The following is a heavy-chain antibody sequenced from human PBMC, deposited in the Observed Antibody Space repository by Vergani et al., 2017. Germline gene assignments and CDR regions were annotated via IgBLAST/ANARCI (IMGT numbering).Heavy chain of an antibody. J-gene: IGHJ4*02. V-gene: IGHV3-23*01. CDR1: GSPFTTFA. D-gene: IGHD3-22*01. CDR3: AKDNVPGYYDSSGYCDY. Sequence: EVQLLESGGNLVKPGGSLRLSGAAPGSPFTTFAMTWVRQAPGEGLEWVSGISGSGGFTYYADSVKGRFTISRDNSKNTMFLQMNNLRAEDTAVYYCAKDNVPGYYDSSGYCDYWGQGTLVTVSS. CDR2: ISGSGGFT.